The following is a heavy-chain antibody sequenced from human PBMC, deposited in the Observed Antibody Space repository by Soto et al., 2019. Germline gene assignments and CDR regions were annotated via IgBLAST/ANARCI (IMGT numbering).Heavy chain of an antibody. D-gene: IGHD2-21*02. CDR2: IYYSGST. V-gene: IGHV4-39*01. CDR3: ARHYPRYGGNYYFDY. CDR1: GGSISSSSYY. J-gene: IGHJ4*02. Sequence: QLQLQESGPGLVKPSETLSLTCTVSGGSISSSSYYWGWIRQPPGKGLEWIGSIYYSGSTYYNPSLKSRVTISVDPSKNQFSLKLSSVTAADTAVYYCARHYPRYGGNYYFDYWGQGTLVTVSS.